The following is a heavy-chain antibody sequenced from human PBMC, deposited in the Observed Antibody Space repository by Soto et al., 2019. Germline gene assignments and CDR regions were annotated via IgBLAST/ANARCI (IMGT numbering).Heavy chain of an antibody. D-gene: IGHD3-22*01. V-gene: IGHV4-31*03. CDR2: IYYSGST. Sequence: SETLSLTCTVSGGSISSGGYYWGWIRQHPGKGLEWIGYIYYSGSTYYNPSLKSRVTISVDTSKNQFSLKLSSVTAADTAVYYCARTFYYYDSSPSHAFDIWGQGTMVTVSS. J-gene: IGHJ3*02. CDR1: GGSISSGGYY. CDR3: ARTFYYYDSSPSHAFDI.